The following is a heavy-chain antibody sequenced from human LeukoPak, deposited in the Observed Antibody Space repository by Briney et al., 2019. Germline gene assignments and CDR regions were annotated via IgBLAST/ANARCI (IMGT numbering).Heavy chain of an antibody. CDR3: ARRDRNKGVDY. J-gene: IGHJ4*02. Sequence: GGSLRLSCVGSGFTFSNYWMHWVRQAPGKGLIWVSRIRFDGSSTMYADSVKGRFTISRDNAKNTLYLHMNSLRAEDTAVYYCARRDRNKGVDYWGQGTLVTVSS. V-gene: IGHV3-74*03. D-gene: IGHD2-8*01. CDR2: IRFDGSST. CDR1: GFTFSNYW.